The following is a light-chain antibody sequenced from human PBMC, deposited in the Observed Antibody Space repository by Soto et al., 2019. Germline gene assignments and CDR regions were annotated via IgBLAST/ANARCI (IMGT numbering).Light chain of an antibody. Sequence: EIVLTQSPATLSLSPGERATLSCRASQSVSSYLAWYQQKPGQAPRLLIYDASNRATGIPARFSGSGSGTDFTLTISSLEPEDFAVYYCQQRSKWAPERTFGPGTKVDI. CDR1: QSVSSY. CDR2: DAS. CDR3: QQRSKWAPERT. J-gene: IGKJ3*01. V-gene: IGKV3-11*01.